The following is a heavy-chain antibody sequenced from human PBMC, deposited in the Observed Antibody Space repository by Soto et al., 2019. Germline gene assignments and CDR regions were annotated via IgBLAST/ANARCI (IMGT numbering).Heavy chain of an antibody. V-gene: IGHV1-2*04. CDR3: ARDPYSSSPGDYYGMDV. Sequence: QVQLVQSGAEVKKPGASVKVSCKASGYTFTGYYMHWVGQAPGQGLEWMGWINPNSGGTNYAQKFQGWVTMTRDTSISTAYMELSRLRSDDTAVYYCARDPYSSSPGDYYGMDVWGQGTTVTVSS. CDR2: INPNSGGT. CDR1: GYTFTGYY. D-gene: IGHD6-6*01. J-gene: IGHJ6*02.